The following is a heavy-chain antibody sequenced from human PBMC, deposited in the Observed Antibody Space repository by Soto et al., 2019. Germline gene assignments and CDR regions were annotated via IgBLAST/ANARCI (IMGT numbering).Heavy chain of an antibody. V-gene: IGHV1-69*01. Sequence: QVQLVQSGAEVKKPGSSVKVSCKASGGTFSSYAISWVRQAPGQGLEWMGGIIPIFGTANYAQKFQGRVTITADESTSTAYMELSSLSSEDTAVYYCARSERYCSGGSCFADYYYYGMDVWGQGTTVTVSS. D-gene: IGHD2-15*01. CDR3: ARSERYCSGGSCFADYYYYGMDV. CDR1: GGTFSSYA. CDR2: IIPIFGTA. J-gene: IGHJ6*02.